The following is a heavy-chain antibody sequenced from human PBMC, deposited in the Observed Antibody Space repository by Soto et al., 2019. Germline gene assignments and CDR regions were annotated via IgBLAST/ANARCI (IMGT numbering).Heavy chain of an antibody. Sequence: ASVKVSCKASGYTFTGYYMHWVRQAPGQGLEWMGWINPNSGGANYAQKFQGWVTMTRDTSISTAYMELSRLRSDDTAVYYCARYPRNFGVGPFDYWGQGTLVTVSS. D-gene: IGHD3-10*01. V-gene: IGHV1-2*04. J-gene: IGHJ4*02. CDR1: GYTFTGYY. CDR2: INPNSGGA. CDR3: ARYPRNFGVGPFDY.